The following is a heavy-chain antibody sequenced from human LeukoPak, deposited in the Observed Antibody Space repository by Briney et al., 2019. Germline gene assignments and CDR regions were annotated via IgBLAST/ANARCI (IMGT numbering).Heavy chain of an antibody. J-gene: IGHJ6*03. V-gene: IGHV3-73*01. Sequence: GGSLKLSCAASGFTFSGSAMHWVRQASGKGLEWVGRIRSKANSYATAYAASVKGRFTISRDDSKNTAYLQMNSLKTEDTAVYYCTRREYYDSSGYYGGDYYYYMDVWGKGTTVTISS. CDR1: GFTFSGSA. D-gene: IGHD3-22*01. CDR2: IRSKANSYAT. CDR3: TRREYYDSSGYYGGDYYYYMDV.